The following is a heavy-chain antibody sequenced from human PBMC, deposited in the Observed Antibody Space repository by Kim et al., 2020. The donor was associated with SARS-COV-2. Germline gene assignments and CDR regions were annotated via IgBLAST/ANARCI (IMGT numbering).Heavy chain of an antibody. CDR2: IWYDGSNK. CDR3: ARGPDNQLRRRSWFDP. V-gene: IGHV3-33*01. J-gene: IGHJ5*02. Sequence: GGSLRLSCAASGFTFSSYGMHWVRQAPGKGLEWVAVIWYDGSNKYYADSVKGRFTISRDNSKNTLYLQMNSLRAEDTAVYYCARGPDNQLRRRSWFDPWGQGTLVTVSS. CDR1: GFTFSSYG. D-gene: IGHD2-2*01.